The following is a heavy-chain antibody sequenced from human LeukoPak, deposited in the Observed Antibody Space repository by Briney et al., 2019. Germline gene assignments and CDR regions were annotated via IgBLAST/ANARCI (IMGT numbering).Heavy chain of an antibody. V-gene: IGHV3-53*01. Sequence: GGSLRLSCAVSGFTVSSNYMSWVRQAPGKGLEWVSVIYSGGSTYYADSVKGRFTISRDNSKNTLYLQMNSLRAEDTAVYYCAREPPYDILTGYYPTWGQGTLVTVSS. CDR1: GFTVSSNY. CDR2: IYSGGST. CDR3: AREPPYDILTGYYPT. J-gene: IGHJ5*02. D-gene: IGHD3-9*01.